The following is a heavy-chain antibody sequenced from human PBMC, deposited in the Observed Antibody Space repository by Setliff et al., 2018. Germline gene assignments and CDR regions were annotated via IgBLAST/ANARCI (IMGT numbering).Heavy chain of an antibody. Sequence: ASVKVSCKASGYTFTSYYMHWVRQAPGQGLEWMGIINPSGGSTSYAQKFQGRVTMTRDTSTSTAYMELSSLRSEDTAVYYCAREAKRNVVVVVAATPVYWGQGTLVTVSS. V-gene: IGHV1-46*01. D-gene: IGHD2-15*01. CDR3: AREAKRNVVVVVAATPVY. CDR2: INPSGGST. CDR1: GYTFTSYY. J-gene: IGHJ4*02.